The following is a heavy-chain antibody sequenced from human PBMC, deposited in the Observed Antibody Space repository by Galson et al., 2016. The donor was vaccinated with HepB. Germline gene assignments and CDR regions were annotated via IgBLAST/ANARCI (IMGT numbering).Heavy chain of an antibody. D-gene: IGHD3-10*01. Sequence: SLRLSCAASGFTSSNFGFHWVRKAPGKGLEWVAAISYDGNTQYYGDSIKGRFTISRDSSKGTIFLQMSRLRDEDTATYYSAKQFGSGTDYLRSLDYWGHGTKVTVSS. V-gene: IGHV3-30*18. J-gene: IGHJ4*01. CDR1: GFTSSNFG. CDR3: AKQFGSGTDYLRSLDY. CDR2: ISYDGNTQ.